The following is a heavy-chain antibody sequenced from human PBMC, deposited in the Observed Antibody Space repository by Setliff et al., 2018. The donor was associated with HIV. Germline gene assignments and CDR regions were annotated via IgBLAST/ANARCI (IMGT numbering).Heavy chain of an antibody. CDR3: ARRGYSYDTSGYYYYFDY. V-gene: IGHV1-18*01. Sequence: ASVKVSCKTSGYTFTKYGITWVRQAPGQGLEWMGWISANNGNTNYAQKFQGRVTMTTDTSTRTAYMELGNLRSDDTAVYYCARRGYSYDTSGYYYYFDYWGRGTLVTVSS. CDR1: GYTFTKYG. J-gene: IGHJ4*02. D-gene: IGHD3-22*01. CDR2: ISANNGNT.